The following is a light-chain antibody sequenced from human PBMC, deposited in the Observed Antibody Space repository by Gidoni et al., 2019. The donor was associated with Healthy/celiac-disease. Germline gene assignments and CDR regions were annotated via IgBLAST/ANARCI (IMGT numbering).Light chain of an antibody. CDR3: QQYDNLPFT. CDR1: QDISNY. CDR2: DAS. Sequence: DIHITPSPSSLSASVGDRVTITCQASQDISNYLNWYQQKPGKAPKLLIYDASNLETGVPSRFSGSGSGTDFTFTISSMQPEDIATYYCQQYDNLPFTFGPGTKVDIK. V-gene: IGKV1-33*01. J-gene: IGKJ3*01.